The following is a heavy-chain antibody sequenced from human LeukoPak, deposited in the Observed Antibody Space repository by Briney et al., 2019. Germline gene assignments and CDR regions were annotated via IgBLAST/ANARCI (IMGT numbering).Heavy chain of an antibody. CDR2: ISAYNGNT. CDR3: ARGSDSSGYYYWFYYYMDV. V-gene: IGHV1-18*01. CDR1: GYTFTSYG. Sequence: ASVKVSCKASGYTFTSYGISWVRQAPGQGLEWMGWISAYNGNTNYAQKLQGRVTMTTDTSTSTAYMELRSLRSEDTAVYYCARGSDSSGYYYWFYYYMDVWGKGTTVTVSS. D-gene: IGHD3-22*01. J-gene: IGHJ6*03.